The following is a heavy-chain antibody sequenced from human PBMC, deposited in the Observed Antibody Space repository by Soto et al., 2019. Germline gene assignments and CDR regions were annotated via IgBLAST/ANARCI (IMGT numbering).Heavy chain of an antibody. D-gene: IGHD3-10*01. J-gene: IGHJ4*02. CDR2: ISYDGSNR. CDR3: ARETAAWRYYDY. Sequence: QVPLVESGGGEVQPGRSLRLSCVASGFNFSSFPMHWVRPAPGKGLEWMAVISYDGSNRYYADSVKGRVTISRDNAKNTLYLQMHSMRVEDTAVYYCARETAAWRYYDYWGQGNLVTVSS. CDR1: GFNFSSFP. V-gene: IGHV3-30-3*01.